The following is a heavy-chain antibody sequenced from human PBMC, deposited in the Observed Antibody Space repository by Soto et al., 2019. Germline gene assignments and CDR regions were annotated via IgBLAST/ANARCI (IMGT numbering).Heavy chain of an antibody. Sequence: TGGSLILSCAASGFTFSSYAMSWVRQAPGKGLEWVSAISGSGGSTYYADSVKGRFTISRDNSKNTLYLQMNSLRAEDTAAYYCAKEDDFWSGYKEWGQGTLVTVSS. D-gene: IGHD3-3*01. J-gene: IGHJ4*02. V-gene: IGHV3-23*01. CDR1: GFTFSSYA. CDR3: AKEDDFWSGYKE. CDR2: ISGSGGST.